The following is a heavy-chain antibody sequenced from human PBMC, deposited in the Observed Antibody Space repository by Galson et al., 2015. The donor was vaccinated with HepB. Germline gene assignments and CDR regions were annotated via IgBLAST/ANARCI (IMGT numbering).Heavy chain of an antibody. CDR1: GYTFTSYA. D-gene: IGHD3-16*02. CDR3: ARDPTHLRYYDYIWGSYRPIDY. Sequence: SVKVSCKASGYTFTSYAMNWVRQAPGQGLEWMGWINTNTGNPTYAQGFTGRFVFSLDTSVSTAYLQISSLKAEDTAVYYCARDPTHLRYYDYIWGSYRPIDYWGQGTLVTVSS. V-gene: IGHV7-4-1*02. CDR2: INTNTGNP. J-gene: IGHJ4*02.